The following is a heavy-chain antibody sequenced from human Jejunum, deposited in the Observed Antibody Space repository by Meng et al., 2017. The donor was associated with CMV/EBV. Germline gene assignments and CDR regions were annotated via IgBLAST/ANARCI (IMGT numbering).Heavy chain of an antibody. J-gene: IGHJ4*02. CDR1: FRFLSYS. V-gene: IGHV3-21*06. CDR2: ISSTVGLT. CDR3: ARDPDYSTNWYGGGDF. Sequence: FRFLSYSMNWLRQAPGKCLECVSSISSTVGLTYYADSMKGRFTISRDNGRNSLYLQMDSLRAEDTAVYYCARDPDYSTNWYGGGDFWGQGALVTVSS. D-gene: IGHD2-2*01.